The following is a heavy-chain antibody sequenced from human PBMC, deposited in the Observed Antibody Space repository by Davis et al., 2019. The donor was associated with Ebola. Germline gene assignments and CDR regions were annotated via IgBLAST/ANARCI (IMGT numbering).Heavy chain of an antibody. D-gene: IGHD4-23*01. CDR3: ARHGMTTVVAYGMDV. CDR1: GYSFTSYW. V-gene: IGHV5-10-1*01. CDR2: IDPSDSYT. J-gene: IGHJ6*02. Sequence: GESLKISCQGSGYSFTSYWISWVRQMPGKGLEWMGRIDPSDSYTNYSPSFQGHVTISADKSISTAYLQWSSLKASDTAMYYCARHGMTTVVAYGMDVWGQGTTVTVSS.